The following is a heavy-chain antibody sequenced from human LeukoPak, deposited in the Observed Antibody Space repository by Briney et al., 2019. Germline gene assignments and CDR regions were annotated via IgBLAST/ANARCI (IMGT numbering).Heavy chain of an antibody. CDR2: ISGSGGST. J-gene: IGHJ5*02. CDR3: AKVGVRGVILGWFDP. V-gene: IGHV3-23*01. CDR1: GSTFSSYA. D-gene: IGHD3-10*01. Sequence: GGSLRLSCAASGSTFSSYAINWVRQAPGKGLEWVSAISGSGGSTYYADSVKGRFTISRDNSKNTLYLQMNSLRAEDTAVYYCAKVGVRGVILGWFDPWGQGTLVTVSS.